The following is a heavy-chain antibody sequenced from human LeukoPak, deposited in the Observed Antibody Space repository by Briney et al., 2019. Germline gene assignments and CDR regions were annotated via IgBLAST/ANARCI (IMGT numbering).Heavy chain of an antibody. J-gene: IGHJ6*02. CDR2: IWYDGSNK. CDR3: ARNLVDYYYGMDV. CDR1: GFTFSSYG. Sequence: GGSLRLSCAASGFTFSSYGMRWVRQAPGKGLEWVAVIWYDGSNKYYADSVKGRFTISRDNSKNTLYLQMNSLRAEDTAVYYCARNLVDYYYGMDVWGQGTTVTVSS. V-gene: IGHV3-33*01.